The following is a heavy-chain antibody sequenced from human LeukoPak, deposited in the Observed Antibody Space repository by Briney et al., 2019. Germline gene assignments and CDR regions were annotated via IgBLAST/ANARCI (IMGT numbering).Heavy chain of an antibody. Sequence: SDTLSLTCAVSGYSISSGDYYWSWIRQPPGKGLEWIGYIYYSGSTYYNPSLKSRVTISVDTSKNQFSLKLSSVTAADTAVYYCAREKLPYDSSGYYGDWGQGTLVTVSS. CDR3: AREKLPYDSSGYYGD. V-gene: IGHV4-30-4*02. CDR1: GYSISSGDYY. J-gene: IGHJ4*02. CDR2: IYYSGST. D-gene: IGHD3-22*01.